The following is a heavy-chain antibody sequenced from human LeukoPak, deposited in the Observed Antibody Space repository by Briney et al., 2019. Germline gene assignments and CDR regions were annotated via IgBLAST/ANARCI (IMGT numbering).Heavy chain of an antibody. J-gene: IGHJ4*02. CDR2: IIPIFGTA. CDR3: ARDRQCGY. V-gene: IGHV1-69*13. CDR1: GGTFSSYA. D-gene: IGHD2-21*01. Sequence: GASVKVSCKASGGTFSSYAISWVRQAPGQGLEWMGGIIPIFGTANYAQKFQGRVTITADESTSTAYMELTSLTSDDTAVYYCARDRQCGYWGQGTLVTVSS.